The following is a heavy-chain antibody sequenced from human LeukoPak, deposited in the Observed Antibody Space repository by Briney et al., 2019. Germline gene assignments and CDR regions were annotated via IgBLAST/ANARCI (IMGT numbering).Heavy chain of an antibody. V-gene: IGHV3-48*02. Sequence: GGSLRLSCVASGFIFSNYNMDWVRQAPGKGLEWVSYISSSSNTIYYADSVKGRFTISRDNAKNSLYLQMNSLRDEDTAVYYCARLTYGFWGQGTLVTVSS. D-gene: IGHD4-17*01. CDR3: ARLTYGF. CDR1: GFIFSNYN. J-gene: IGHJ4*02. CDR2: ISSSSNTI.